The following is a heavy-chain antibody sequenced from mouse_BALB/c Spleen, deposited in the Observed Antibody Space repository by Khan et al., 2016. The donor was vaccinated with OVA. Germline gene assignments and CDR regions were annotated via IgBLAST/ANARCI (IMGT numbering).Heavy chain of an antibody. CDR1: GFSLTDYG. J-gene: IGHJ4*01. CDR2: IWGGGST. CDR3: AKHEYYGSSYEPHYYAMDY. V-gene: IGHV2-6-5*01. Sequence: QVQLKESGPGLVAPSQSLSITCTVSGFSLTDYGVTWIRQPPGKGLEWLGVIWGGGSTYYNLALKSRLSIRKDNSKSQVFLKMNSLQTDDTAMYYCAKHEYYGSSYEPHYYAMDYWGQGTSVTVSS. D-gene: IGHD1-1*01.